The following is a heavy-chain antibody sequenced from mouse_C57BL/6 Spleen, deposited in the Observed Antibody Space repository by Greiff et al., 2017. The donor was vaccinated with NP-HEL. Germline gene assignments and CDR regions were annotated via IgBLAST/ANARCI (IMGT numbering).Heavy chain of an antibody. CDR3: TTYLEYYGSSLDH. CDR1: GFNIKDDY. Sequence: VQLQQSGAELVRPGASVKLSCTASGFNIKDDYMHWVKQRPEQGLEWIGWIDPENGDTEYASKFQGKATITADTSSNTAYLQLSSLTSEDTAVYYCTTYLEYYGSSLDHWGQGTTLTVSS. J-gene: IGHJ2*01. V-gene: IGHV14-4*01. D-gene: IGHD1-1*01. CDR2: IDPENGDT.